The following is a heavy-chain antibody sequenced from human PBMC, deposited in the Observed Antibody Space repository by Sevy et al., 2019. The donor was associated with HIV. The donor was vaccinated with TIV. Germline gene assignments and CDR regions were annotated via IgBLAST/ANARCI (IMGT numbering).Heavy chain of an antibody. D-gene: IGHD6-6*01. V-gene: IGHV3-7*01. J-gene: IGHJ6*02. CDR1: GFTFSSYW. CDR2: IKQDGSKK. Sequence: GGSLRLSCTASGFTFSSYWMSWVRQAPGKGLEWVANIKQDGSKKYYVHSVKGRFTISRDNAKNSLYLQMNSLRAEDTAVYYCAREPRRGYGSSSHRSSYYYYGMDVWGQGTTVTVSS. CDR3: AREPRRGYGSSSHRSSYYYYGMDV.